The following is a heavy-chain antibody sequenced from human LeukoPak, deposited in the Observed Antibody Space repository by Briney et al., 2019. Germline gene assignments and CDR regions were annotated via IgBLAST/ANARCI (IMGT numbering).Heavy chain of an antibody. CDR3: ANLHFPPGWGSYQNVDRSDY. V-gene: IGHV3-23*01. Sequence: GGSLRLSCTASGFNFNRNAMSWVRQAPGKGLEWVSSISVIGGSSYYADSVKGRFTISRDNSNNTMYLQMNSLRADDTAVYYCANLHFPPGWGSYQNVDRSDYWGQGTLVTVSP. CDR2: ISVIGGSS. CDR1: GFNFNRNA. D-gene: IGHD3-16*02. J-gene: IGHJ4*02.